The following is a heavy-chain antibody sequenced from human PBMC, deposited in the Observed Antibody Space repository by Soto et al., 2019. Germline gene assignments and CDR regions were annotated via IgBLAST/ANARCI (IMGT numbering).Heavy chain of an antibody. Sequence: SETLSLTCTVSGGSISSGGYYWSWIRQHPGKGLEWIGYIYYSGSTYYNPSLKSRVTISVDTSKNQFSLKLSSVTAADTAVYYCARFNTGSYYEAFDIWGQGTMVTVSS. CDR1: GGSISSGGYY. V-gene: IGHV4-31*03. CDR3: ARFNTGSYYEAFDI. D-gene: IGHD1-26*01. CDR2: IYYSGST. J-gene: IGHJ3*02.